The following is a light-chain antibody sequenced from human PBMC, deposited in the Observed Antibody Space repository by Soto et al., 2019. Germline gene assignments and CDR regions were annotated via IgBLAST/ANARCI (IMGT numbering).Light chain of an antibody. J-gene: IGLJ2*01. V-gene: IGLV1-40*01. CDR3: QSYDTSLSASV. CDR2: DNT. Sequence: QAVVTQPPSVSGAPGQRVTISCTGSRSNIGAGYAVHWYQQLPGTAPKLLIYDNTNRPSGVPDRFSASESGTSASLATTGLQSEDEADYYCQSYDTSLSASVFGGGTKLTVL. CDR1: RSNIGAGYA.